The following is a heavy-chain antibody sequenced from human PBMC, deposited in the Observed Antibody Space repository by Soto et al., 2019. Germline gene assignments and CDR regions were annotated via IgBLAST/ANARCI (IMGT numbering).Heavy chain of an antibody. V-gene: IGHV3-30-3*01. CDR1: GFTFSSYA. CDR3: ARDPPLDY. CDR2: ISYDGSNK. Sequence: GGSLRLSCAASGFTFSSYAMHWVRQAPGKGLEWVAVISYDGSNKYYADSVKGRFTISRDNSKNTLYLQMNSLRAEDTAVYYCARDPPLDYWGQGTLVTVSS. J-gene: IGHJ4*02.